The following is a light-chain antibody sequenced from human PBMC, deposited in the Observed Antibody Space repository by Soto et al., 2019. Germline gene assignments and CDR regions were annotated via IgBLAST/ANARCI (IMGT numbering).Light chain of an antibody. CDR1: SSDVGAYNF. Sequence: PSPPAGTPGQSVTISCPRTSSDVGAYNFVSWYQQHPGKAPKLIIYDVNNRPSEVSNRFSGSKSGNTASLTISGLQAEDEGDYYCSSFTTGVNYVFGIGTKVTVL. J-gene: IGLJ1*01. CDR2: DVN. V-gene: IGLV2-14*03. CDR3: SSFTTGVNYV.